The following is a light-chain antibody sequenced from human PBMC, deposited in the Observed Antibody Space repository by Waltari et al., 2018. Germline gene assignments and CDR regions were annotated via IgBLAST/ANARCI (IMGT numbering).Light chain of an antibody. CDR3: CSYAGSSAPRV. CDR1: SSDVGSYNL. J-gene: IGLJ3*02. CDR2: EGR. Sequence: QSALTQSASVSGSPGQSITISCTGSSSDVGSYNLVSWYQQHPGKAPKLMIYEGRKRPSGVSNRFSGSKSDNTASLTISGLQAEDEAHYYCCSYAGSSAPRVFGGGTKLTVL. V-gene: IGLV2-23*01.